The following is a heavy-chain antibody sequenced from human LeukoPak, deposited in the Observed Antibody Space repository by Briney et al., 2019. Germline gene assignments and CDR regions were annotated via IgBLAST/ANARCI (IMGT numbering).Heavy chain of an antibody. D-gene: IGHD2-2*01. CDR2: ISYDGSNK. CDR1: GFTFSSYA. J-gene: IGHJ4*02. Sequence: HPGGSLRLSCAASGFTFSSYAMHWVRQAPGKGLEWVAVISYDGSNKYYADSVKGRFTISRDNSKNTLYLQMNSLRAEDTAVYYCARERRDLVVVPAAGTGTPETYFDYWGQGTLVTVSS. V-gene: IGHV3-30-3*01. CDR3: ARERRDLVVVPAAGTGTPETYFDY.